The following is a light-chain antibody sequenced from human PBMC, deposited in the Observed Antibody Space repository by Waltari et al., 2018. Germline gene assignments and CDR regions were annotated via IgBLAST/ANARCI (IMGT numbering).Light chain of an antibody. CDR2: DDN. CDR1: NTGSKR. J-gene: IGLJ3*02. Sequence: SYVLTQPPSVSVAPGQTARITCEGSNTGSKRVHWYQQKSGQAPLLAVYDDNDRPSGIPERFAGSNSGNTATLTISRVAAGDEADYYCHLWDSSTDHWVFGGGTRLTVL. CDR3: HLWDSSTDHWV. V-gene: IGLV3-21*02.